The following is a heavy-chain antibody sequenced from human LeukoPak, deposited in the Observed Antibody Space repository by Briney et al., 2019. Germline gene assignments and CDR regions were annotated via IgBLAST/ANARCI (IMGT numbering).Heavy chain of an antibody. CDR1: GFTASSNY. CDR2: IYSDDRT. D-gene: IGHD2-8*01. CDR3: AREVMAKRRAFDI. J-gene: IGHJ3*02. Sequence: GGSLILSCAVSGFTASSNYMSWVRQAPGKGLEWVSVIYSDDRTYYADSVKGRFSISRHTSKKTLYLQMNSLRAEDTAVYYCAREVMAKRRAFDIWGQGTGVTVSS. V-gene: IGHV3-53*04.